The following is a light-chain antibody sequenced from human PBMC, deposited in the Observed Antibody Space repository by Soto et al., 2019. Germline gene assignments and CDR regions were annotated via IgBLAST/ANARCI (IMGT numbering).Light chain of an antibody. CDR2: DAS. Sequence: EIVLTQSPATLSLSPGERVTLSCRASQSVSSYLAWYQQKPGQAPRLLIYDASNRATGIPARFSGSGSGTDFTLTISSLEPEDFAVYYCQQRSNWPPEVTFGQGTRLEIK. CDR3: QQRSNWPPEVT. V-gene: IGKV3-11*01. CDR1: QSVSSY. J-gene: IGKJ5*01.